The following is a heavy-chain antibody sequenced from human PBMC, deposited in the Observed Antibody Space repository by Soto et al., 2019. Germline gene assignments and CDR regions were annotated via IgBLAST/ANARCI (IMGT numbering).Heavy chain of an antibody. CDR3: ARDSSGYLRYNWFDP. V-gene: IGHV3-30-3*01. J-gene: IGHJ5*02. Sequence: QVQLVESGGGVVQPGRSLRLSCAASGFTFSSYAMHWVRQAPGKGLEWVAVISYDGSNKYYADSVKGRFTISRDNSKNTLYLQMTSLRAEDTAVYYCARDSSGYLRYNWFDPWGQGTLVTVSS. D-gene: IGHD3-22*01. CDR1: GFTFSSYA. CDR2: ISYDGSNK.